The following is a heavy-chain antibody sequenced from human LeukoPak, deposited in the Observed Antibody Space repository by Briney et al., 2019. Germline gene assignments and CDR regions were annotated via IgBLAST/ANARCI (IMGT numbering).Heavy chain of an antibody. Sequence: KPSETLSLTCAVYGGSFSGYYWSWIRQPPGKGLEWIGEINHSGSTNYNPSLKSRVTISVDTSKNQFSLKLSSVTAADTAVYYCARLSYSGSYGHFDYWGQGTLVTVSS. V-gene: IGHV4-34*01. CDR2: INHSGST. D-gene: IGHD1-26*01. J-gene: IGHJ4*02. CDR1: GGSFSGYY. CDR3: ARLSYSGSYGHFDY.